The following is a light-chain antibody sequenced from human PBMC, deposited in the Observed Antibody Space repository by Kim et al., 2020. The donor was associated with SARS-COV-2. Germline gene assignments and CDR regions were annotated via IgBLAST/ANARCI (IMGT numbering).Light chain of an antibody. Sequence: SYELTQPPSVSVSPGKTASITCSGDKLGDKYACWYQQKPGQSPVLVIYQDSKRPSGIPERFSGSNSGNTATLTISGTQAMDEADYYCQAWDSSTPHVVFGGGTQLTVL. J-gene: IGLJ2*01. CDR2: QDS. CDR3: QAWDSSTPHVV. CDR1: KLGDKY. V-gene: IGLV3-1*01.